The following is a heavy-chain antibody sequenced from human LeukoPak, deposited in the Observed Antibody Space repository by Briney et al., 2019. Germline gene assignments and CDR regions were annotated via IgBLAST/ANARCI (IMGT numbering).Heavy chain of an antibody. D-gene: IGHD2-15*01. CDR3: ARFRRSAQSY. CDR1: GFTLDSFW. Sequence: GGSLRLSCAASGFTLDSFWMNWVRQAPGKGLEWVANIKQDGSERFYADSVKGRFTISRDNAKNSLYLQMNSLRAEDTAVYYCARFRRSAQSYWGQGILVTVSS. J-gene: IGHJ4*02. V-gene: IGHV3-7*01. CDR2: IKQDGSER.